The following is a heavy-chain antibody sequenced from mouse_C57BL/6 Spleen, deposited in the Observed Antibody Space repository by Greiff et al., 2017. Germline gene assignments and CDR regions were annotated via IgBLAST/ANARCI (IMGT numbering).Heavy chain of an antibody. Sequence: EVKVVESGGGLVQPGGSLKLSCAASGFTFSDYGMAWVRQAPRKGPEWVAFISNLAYSIYYADTVTGRFTISRENAKNTLYLEMSSLRSEDTAMYYCARGGRTAQVYFDYWGQGTTLTVSS. CDR2: ISNLAYSI. J-gene: IGHJ2*01. CDR1: GFTFSDYG. CDR3: ARGGRTAQVYFDY. V-gene: IGHV5-15*04. D-gene: IGHD3-2*02.